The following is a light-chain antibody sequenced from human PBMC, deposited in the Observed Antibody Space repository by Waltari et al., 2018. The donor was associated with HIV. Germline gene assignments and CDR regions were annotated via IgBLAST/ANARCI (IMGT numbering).Light chain of an antibody. J-gene: IGLJ2*01. CDR1: SPNIGNHY. CDR2: DNS. Sequence: QSVLTQPPSVSPAPGQKATISCSESSPNIGNHYVSWYQQLPGTAPKLLIYDNSKRPSGIPDRFSASKSGTSATLVITGLQIGDEADYFCGTWDNSLSAYVLFGGGTKLTVL. CDR3: GTWDNSLSAYVL. V-gene: IGLV1-51*01.